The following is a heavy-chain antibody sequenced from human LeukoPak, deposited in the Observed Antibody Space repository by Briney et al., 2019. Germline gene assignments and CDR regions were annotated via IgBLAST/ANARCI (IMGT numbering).Heavy chain of an antibody. D-gene: IGHD2-2*02. V-gene: IGHV4-30-2*01. J-gene: IGHJ3*02. CDR2: IYHSGST. CDR3: ARAPGVPAAISDAFDI. Sequence: SETLSLTCTVSGGSISSGGYYWCWIRQPPGKGLEWIGYIYHSGSTYYNPSLKSRVTISVDRSKNQFSLKLSSVTAAGTAVYYCARAPGVPAAISDAFDIWGQGTMVTVSS. CDR1: GGSISSGGYY.